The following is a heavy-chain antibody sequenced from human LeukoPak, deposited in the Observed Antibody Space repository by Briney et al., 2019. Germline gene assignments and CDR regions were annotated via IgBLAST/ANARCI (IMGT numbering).Heavy chain of an antibody. Sequence: GGSLRLSCAASGFTFSSYSMNWVRQAPRKGLEWVSVIYSGGSTYYADSVKGRFTISRDNSKNTLYLQMNSLRAEDTAVYYCAREDQEGPTLGDYWGQGTLVTVSS. CDR1: GFTFSSYS. V-gene: IGHV3-66*02. CDR2: IYSGGST. D-gene: IGHD7-27*01. CDR3: AREDQEGPTLGDY. J-gene: IGHJ4*02.